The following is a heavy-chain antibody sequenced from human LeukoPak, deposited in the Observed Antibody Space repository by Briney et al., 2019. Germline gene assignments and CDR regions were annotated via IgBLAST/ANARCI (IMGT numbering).Heavy chain of an antibody. CDR2: IKQDGSEK. V-gene: IGHV3-7*01. CDR1: GFTFSSYW. Sequence: GGSLRLSCAASGFTFSSYWMSLVRQAPGKGLEWVANIKQDGSEKHFVDSVKGRFTISRDNAKNSLFLQMNNLRAEDTAVYYCVKAMDVWGQGTTVTVSS. J-gene: IGHJ6*02. CDR3: VKAMDV.